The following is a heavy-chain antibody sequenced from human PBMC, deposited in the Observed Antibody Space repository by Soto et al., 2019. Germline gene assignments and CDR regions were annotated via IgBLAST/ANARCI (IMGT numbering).Heavy chain of an antibody. D-gene: IGHD3-22*01. Sequence: GGSLRLSCAASGFTVSSNYMSWVRQAPGKGLEWVSVIYSGGSTYYADSVKGRFTISRDNSKNTLYLQMNSLRAEDTAVYYCARGGTMIDPYDAFDIWGQGTMVTVSS. CDR3: ARGGTMIDPYDAFDI. CDR1: GFTVSSNY. CDR2: IYSGGST. J-gene: IGHJ3*02. V-gene: IGHV3-53*01.